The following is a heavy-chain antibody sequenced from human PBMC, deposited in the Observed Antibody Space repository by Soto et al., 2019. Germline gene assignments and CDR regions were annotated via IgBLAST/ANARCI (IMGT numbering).Heavy chain of an antibody. CDR2: IFPGDSNT. D-gene: IGHD1-1*01. Sequence: EVQLLESGGGLVQPGGSLRLSCKGSGYSFINYWIGWVRQMPGKGLEWMGIIFPGDSNTRYSPSFQGQVTISADKSINTAYLQWSSLKASDTAIYYCARTPGSYWYFDLWGRGTLVTVSS. CDR1: GYSFINYW. V-gene: IGHV5-51*01. J-gene: IGHJ2*01. CDR3: ARTPGSYWYFDL.